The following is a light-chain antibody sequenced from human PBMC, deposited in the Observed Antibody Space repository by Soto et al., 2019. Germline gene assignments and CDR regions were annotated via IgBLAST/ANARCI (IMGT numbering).Light chain of an antibody. CDR1: RSVGTY. CDR2: GAS. J-gene: IGKJ4*01. CDR3: QQYVSTPLT. Sequence: EIVLTQSPGTLSLSPGERATRSCRASRSVGTYLAWYQQKPGQAPRLLIYGASSRATGIPDKFRGSGSGTDFTLTISRLEPEDFAVYYCQQYVSTPLTFGGGTKVNIK. V-gene: IGKV3-20*01.